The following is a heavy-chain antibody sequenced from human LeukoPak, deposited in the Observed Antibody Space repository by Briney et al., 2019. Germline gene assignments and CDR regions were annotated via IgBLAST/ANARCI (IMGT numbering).Heavy chain of an antibody. J-gene: IGHJ4*02. CDR2: ISTGNGNT. D-gene: IGHD1-7*01. V-gene: IGHV1-18*01. CDR3: ATASNWNYALGY. CDR1: GDTFIRYG. Sequence: GASVKVSCKASGDTFIRYGITWVRQAPGQGLEWMGWISTGNGNTNSGQKFQGRVTMTTDTSTGTAYMELRSLRSDDTAMYYCATASNWNYALGYWGQGTLVTVSS.